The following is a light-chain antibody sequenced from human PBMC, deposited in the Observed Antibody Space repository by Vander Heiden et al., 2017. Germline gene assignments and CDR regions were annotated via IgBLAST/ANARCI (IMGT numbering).Light chain of an antibody. CDR2: AAS. V-gene: IGKV1-39*01. CDR3: QQSYTRPRT. CDR1: QRISTN. J-gene: IGKJ3*01. Sequence: SPSSLSASVGDRVTITCRASQRISTNLNWYQQKAGKAPKLLISAASTLQSGVPSRFSGSNSGTEFTLTISDLQPDDCATFYCQQSYTRPRTFGPGTKVEIK.